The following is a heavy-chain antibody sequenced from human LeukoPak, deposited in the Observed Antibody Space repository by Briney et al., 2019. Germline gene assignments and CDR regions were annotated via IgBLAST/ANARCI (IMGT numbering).Heavy chain of an antibody. V-gene: IGHV1-2*02. J-gene: IGHJ4*02. CDR2: INPNSGGT. Sequence: SEKVSCKASGCTFSSYAISWVRQAPGQGLEWMGWINPNSGGTNYAQKFQGRVTMTRDTSISTAYMELSRLRSDDTAVYYCAPTYDDFWSGYYNWGQGTLVTVSS. D-gene: IGHD3-3*01. CDR3: APTYDDFWSGYYN. CDR1: GCTFSSYA.